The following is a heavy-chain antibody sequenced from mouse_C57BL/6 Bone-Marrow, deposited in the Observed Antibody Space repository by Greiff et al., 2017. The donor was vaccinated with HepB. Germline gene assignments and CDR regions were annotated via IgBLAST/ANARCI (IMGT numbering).Heavy chain of an antibody. CDR3: ARSSYSNPLGY. Sequence: QVQLQQSGAELAKPEASVKLSCKASGYTFTSYWMHWVKQRPGQGLEWIGYINPSSGYTKYNQKFKDKATLTADKSSSTASMQLSSLTYEDAAVYYCARSSYSNPLGYWGQGTTLTVSS. CDR1: GYTFTSYW. J-gene: IGHJ2*01. V-gene: IGHV1-7*01. CDR2: INPSSGYT. D-gene: IGHD2-5*01.